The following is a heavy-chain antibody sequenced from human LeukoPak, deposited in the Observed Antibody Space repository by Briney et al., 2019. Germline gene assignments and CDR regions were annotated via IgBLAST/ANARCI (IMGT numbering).Heavy chain of an antibody. CDR2: IWYDGSNK. Sequence: GGSLRLSCAASGFTFGSYGTHWVRQAPGKGLEWVAVIWYDGSNKYYADSVKGRFTISRDNSKNTLYLQMNSLRAEDTAVYYCARAHYYGSGSYYQYFQHWGQGTLVTVSS. V-gene: IGHV3-33*01. CDR3: ARAHYYGSGSYYQYFQH. D-gene: IGHD3-10*01. CDR1: GFTFGSYG. J-gene: IGHJ1*01.